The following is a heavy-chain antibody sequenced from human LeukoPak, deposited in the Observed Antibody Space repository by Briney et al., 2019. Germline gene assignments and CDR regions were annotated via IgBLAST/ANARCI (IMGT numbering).Heavy chain of an antibody. CDR1: GGSISTYY. CDR2: IRYSGSA. Sequence: SETLSLTCTVSGGSISTYYWSWIRQPPGKGLEWIGYIRYSGSANYNPSLRSRVTISIDTSKNQFSLKLSSVTAADTSVYHCARLVYDSRGYYFDYWGQGTLVTVSS. CDR3: ARLVYDSRGYYFDY. J-gene: IGHJ4*02. V-gene: IGHV4-59*08. D-gene: IGHD3-22*01.